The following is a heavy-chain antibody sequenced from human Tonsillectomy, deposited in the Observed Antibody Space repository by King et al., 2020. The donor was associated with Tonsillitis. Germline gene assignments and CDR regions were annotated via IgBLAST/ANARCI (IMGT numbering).Heavy chain of an antibody. J-gene: IGHJ6*02. CDR1: GFTFSNYA. D-gene: IGHD2-2*01. CDR3: ARDIVVVPAAIVSGCYYYGMDV. Sequence: VQLVESGGGVVQPGRSLRLSCAASGFTFSNYAMHWVRQAPGKGLEWVAVISYDGSNKYYADSVKGRFTISRDNSKNTLYLQMNSLRAEDTAVYYCARDIVVVPAAIVSGCYYYGMDVWGQGTTVTVSS. CDR2: ISYDGSNK. V-gene: IGHV3-30-3*01.